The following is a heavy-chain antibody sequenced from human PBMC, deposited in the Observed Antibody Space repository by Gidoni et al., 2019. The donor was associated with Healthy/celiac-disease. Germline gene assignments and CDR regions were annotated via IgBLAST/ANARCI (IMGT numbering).Heavy chain of an antibody. Sequence: QVQLQESGPGLVKPSETLSLTCTVSGGSISSYYWSWIRQPPGKGLEWIGYIYYSGSTNYNPSLKSRVTISVDTSKNQFSLKLSSVTAADTAVYYCARSPAGMLYYFDYWGQGTLVTVSS. J-gene: IGHJ4*02. CDR2: IYYSGST. V-gene: IGHV4-59*01. CDR1: GGSISSYY. D-gene: IGHD6-19*01. CDR3: ARSPAGMLYYFDY.